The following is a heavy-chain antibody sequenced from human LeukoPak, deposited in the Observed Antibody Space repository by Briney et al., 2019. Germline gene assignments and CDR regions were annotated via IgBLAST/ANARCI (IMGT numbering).Heavy chain of an antibody. D-gene: IGHD3-16*02. CDR1: GVSFSGYY. Sequence: PSETLSLTCAVYGVSFSGYYWNWIRQPPGKGLEWIGEINHSGSTNYNPSLKSRVTISADTSKNQFSLKLSSVTAADTAVYYCARVRDYVWGTYRQSLHYFDYWGQGTLVTVSS. J-gene: IGHJ4*02. V-gene: IGHV4-34*01. CDR2: INHSGST. CDR3: ARVRDYVWGTYRQSLHYFDY.